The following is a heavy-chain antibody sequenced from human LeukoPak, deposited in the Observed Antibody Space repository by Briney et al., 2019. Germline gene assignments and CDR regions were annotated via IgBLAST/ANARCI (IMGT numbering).Heavy chain of an antibody. Sequence: GASVKVSCKASGYTFTGYYMHWVRQAPGQGLEWMGWITPKSGGTKYAQKFQGRVTMTRDTSVSTAYMELSRLRSDDTAVYFCARDGHGGNSFDYWGQGTLVSVSS. V-gene: IGHV1-2*02. CDR2: ITPKSGGT. CDR3: ARDGHGGNSFDY. CDR1: GYTFTGYY. J-gene: IGHJ4*02. D-gene: IGHD4-23*01.